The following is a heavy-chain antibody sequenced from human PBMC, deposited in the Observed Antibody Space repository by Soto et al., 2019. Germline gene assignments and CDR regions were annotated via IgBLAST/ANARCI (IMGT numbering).Heavy chain of an antibody. Sequence: PGGSLRLSCAASGFTFSNASLHWVRQAPGKGLEWVGRIKSKTDTDATNYAAPVKGRFTISRDDSKNTAYLQMNSLETEDTGIYYCTVDSYSSIIVDRFDYWGRGTLVTVSS. CDR2: IKSKTDTDAT. J-gene: IGHJ4*01. CDR3: TVDSYSSIIVDRFDY. V-gene: IGHV3-15*07. CDR1: GFTFSNAS. D-gene: IGHD3-22*01.